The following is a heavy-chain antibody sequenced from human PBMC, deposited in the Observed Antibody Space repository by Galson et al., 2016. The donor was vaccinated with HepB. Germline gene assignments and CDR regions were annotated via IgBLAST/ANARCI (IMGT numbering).Heavy chain of an antibody. Sequence: SLRLSCAVSGFTLSSDNMNWVRQAPGKGLEWVSSIHTSSSYRYYADSVKGRFTISRDNAKNSLYLHMYNLRPEDTAVYYCASSRDGYDYLYYWGLGTLVTVSS. V-gene: IGHV3-21*01. CDR3: ASSRDGYDYLYY. CDR2: IHTSSSYR. J-gene: IGHJ4*02. D-gene: IGHD5-24*01. CDR1: GFTLSSDN.